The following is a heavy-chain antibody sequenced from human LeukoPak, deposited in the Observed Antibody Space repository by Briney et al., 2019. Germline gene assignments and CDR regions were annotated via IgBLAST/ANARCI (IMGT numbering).Heavy chain of an antibody. Sequence: GASVKVSCKASGYTVTNYYIHWVRQAPGLGLEWMGMINPSGGSTRYAQKFQGRVIMTRDTSTSTVYMELSSLKSEDTAMYYCTRVDTAGAVDYWGQGTLVTVS. CDR1: GYTVTNYY. V-gene: IGHV1-46*01. J-gene: IGHJ4*02. CDR2: INPSGGST. CDR3: TRVDTAGAVDY. D-gene: IGHD1-26*01.